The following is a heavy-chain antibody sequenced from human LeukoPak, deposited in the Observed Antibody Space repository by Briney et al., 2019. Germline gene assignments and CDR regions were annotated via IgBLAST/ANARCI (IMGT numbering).Heavy chain of an antibody. CDR3: ATYYYDSSGSDY. J-gene: IGHJ4*02. CDR2: ISGGGGST. D-gene: IGHD3-22*01. V-gene: IGHV3-23*01. CDR1: GFTFSSYA. Sequence: GGSLRLSCAASGFTFSSYAMSWVRQAPGKGLEWVSAISGGGGSTYYADSVKGRFTISRDNSKNTLYLQMNSLRAEDTAVYYCATYYYDSSGSDYWGQGTLVTVSS.